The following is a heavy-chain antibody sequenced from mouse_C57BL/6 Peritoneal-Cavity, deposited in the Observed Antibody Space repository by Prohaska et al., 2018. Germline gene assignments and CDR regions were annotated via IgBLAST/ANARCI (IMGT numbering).Heavy chain of an antibody. D-gene: IGHD2-1*01. V-gene: IGHV11-2*01. CDR3: MRYGNYWYFDV. J-gene: IGHJ1*03. CDR2: INSDGSAI. CDR1: GFTFSGFW. Sequence: EVHLLETGGGLVQPGGSRGLSCEGSGFTFSGFWMIWVRQTPGKTLEWIGDINSDGSAINYAPSIKDRFTIFRDNDKSTLYLQMSNVRSEDTATYFCMRYGNYWYFDVWGTGTTVTVSS.